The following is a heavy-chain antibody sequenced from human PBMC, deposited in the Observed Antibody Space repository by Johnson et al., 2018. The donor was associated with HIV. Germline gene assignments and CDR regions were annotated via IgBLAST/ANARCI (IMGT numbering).Heavy chain of an antibody. D-gene: IGHD1-1*01. J-gene: IGHJ3*02. V-gene: IGHV3-9*01. CDR2: LSWNSGTI. Sequence: SFLSWNSGTIAYADSVKGRFTISRDNAKNSLYLQMNSLRPEDTALYYCAKDIDLEDALDIWGQGKWSPSL. CDR3: AKDIDLEDALDI.